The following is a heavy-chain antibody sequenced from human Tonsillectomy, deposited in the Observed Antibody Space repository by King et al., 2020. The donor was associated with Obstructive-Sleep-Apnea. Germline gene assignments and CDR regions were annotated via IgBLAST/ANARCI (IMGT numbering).Heavy chain of an antibody. CDR3: ARNHRGYCSSTSCYVRLWFDP. J-gene: IGHJ5*02. D-gene: IGHD2-2*01. Sequence: QLVQSGAEVKKPGASVKVSCKASGYTFTSYDINWVRQATGQGLEWMGWMNPNSGNTGYAQKFQGRVTMTRNTSISTAYMELSSLRSEDTAVYYCARNHRGYCSSTSCYVRLWFDPWGQGTLVTVSS. CDR1: GYTFTSYD. CDR2: MNPNSGNT. V-gene: IGHV1-8*01.